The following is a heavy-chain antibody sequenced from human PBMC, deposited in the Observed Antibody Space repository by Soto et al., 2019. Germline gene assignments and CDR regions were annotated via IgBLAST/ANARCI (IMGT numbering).Heavy chain of an antibody. CDR1: GFTFSSYA. CDR2: ISGSGGST. D-gene: IGHD1-26*01. CDR3: ARRGSGSYCDY. V-gene: IGHV3-23*01. Sequence: EVQLLESGGGLVQPGGSLRLSCAASGFTFSSYAMRWVRQAPGKGLEWVSAISGSGGSTYYADSVKGRFTISSDNPKNALYLHMHSLRAEDTAVYYCARRGSGSYCDYWGQGTLVTVSS. J-gene: IGHJ4*02.